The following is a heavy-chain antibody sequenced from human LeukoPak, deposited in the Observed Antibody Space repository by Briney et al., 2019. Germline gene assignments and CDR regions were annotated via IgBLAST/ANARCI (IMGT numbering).Heavy chain of an antibody. CDR2: INPNSGGT. Sequence: ASVKVSCKASGYSFTSHYMHWVRQAPGQGLEWMGWINPNSGGTNYAQKFQGRVTMTRDTSISTAYMELSRLRSDDTAVYYCAREGLYCSGGSCYWFDPWGQGTLVTVSS. CDR1: GYSFTSHY. J-gene: IGHJ5*02. D-gene: IGHD2-15*01. CDR3: AREGLYCSGGSCYWFDP. V-gene: IGHV1-2*02.